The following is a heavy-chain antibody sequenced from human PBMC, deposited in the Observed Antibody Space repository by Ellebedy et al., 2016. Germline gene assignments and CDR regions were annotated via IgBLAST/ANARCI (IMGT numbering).Heavy chain of an antibody. Sequence: GESLKISCAASGFTFSSYAMHWVRQAPGKGLEWVAVISYDGSNKYYADSVKGRFTISRDNSKNALDLQMNSLRAEDTAVYYCASDSPCSGGSCYSLDYWGQGTLVTVSS. J-gene: IGHJ4*02. V-gene: IGHV3-30*04. CDR1: GFTFSSYA. CDR2: ISYDGSNK. D-gene: IGHD2-15*01. CDR3: ASDSPCSGGSCYSLDY.